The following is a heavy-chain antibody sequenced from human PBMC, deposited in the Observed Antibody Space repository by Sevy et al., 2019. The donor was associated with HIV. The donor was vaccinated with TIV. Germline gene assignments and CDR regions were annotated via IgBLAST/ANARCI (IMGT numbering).Heavy chain of an antibody. CDR2: ISRSGRST. V-gene: IGHV3-23*01. J-gene: IGHJ6*02. CDR1: GFTFSTYA. CDR3: AKGYCDGGSCPRDYYYYAMDV. D-gene: IGHD2-15*01. Sequence: GGSLRLSCAASGFTFSTYAMNWVRQAPGKGLEWVSSISRSGRSTYSADSVEGRFTISRDNFKNTLYLQLSSLRLDDTAVYYCAKGYCDGGSCPRDYYYYAMDVWGQGTTVTVSS.